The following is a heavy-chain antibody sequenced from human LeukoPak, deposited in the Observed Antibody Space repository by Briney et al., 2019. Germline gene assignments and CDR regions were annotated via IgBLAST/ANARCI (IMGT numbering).Heavy chain of an antibody. CDR2: INPDNGGT. V-gene: IGHV1-2*02. J-gene: IGHJ5*02. Sequence: ASAKVSCRASGYTFTDYYIHWVRQAPRQGLEWMGWINPDNGGTNYAQKFQGRVTMTRDTSIRTVYMDLSRLRSDDTAVFYCTREARVGNWFDPWGQGTQVTVSS. CDR1: GYTFTDYY. CDR3: TREARVGNWFDP. D-gene: IGHD2-2*01.